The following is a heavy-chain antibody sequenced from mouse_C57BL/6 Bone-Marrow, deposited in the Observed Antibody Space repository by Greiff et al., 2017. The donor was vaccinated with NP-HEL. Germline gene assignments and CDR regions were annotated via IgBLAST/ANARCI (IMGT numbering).Heavy chain of an antibody. J-gene: IGHJ4*01. CDR3: AREGELGPVQCDMDY. CDR2: IDPEDGET. D-gene: IGHD4-1*01. Sequence: VQLQQSGAELVKPGASVKLSCTASGFNIKDYYMHWVKQRTEQGLEWIGRIDPEDGETKYAPKFQGQATLTADTSSNTAYLQLSSLTSEDTAVDYGAREGELGPVQCDMDYWGQGTSVTVSS. CDR1: GFNIKDYY. V-gene: IGHV14-2*01.